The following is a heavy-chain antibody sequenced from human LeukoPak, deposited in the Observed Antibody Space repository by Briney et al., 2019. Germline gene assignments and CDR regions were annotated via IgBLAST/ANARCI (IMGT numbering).Heavy chain of an antibody. V-gene: IGHV4-59*01. CDR1: GGSIGSYY. J-gene: IGHJ5*02. D-gene: IGHD3-22*01. CDR3: ARGTMMVGP. Sequence: SETLSLTCTVSGGSIGSYYWSWIRLPPGKGLEWIGYINYSGTTNYNPSLKSRVSISVDTSKNQFSLKLSSVTAADTAVYYCARGTMMVGPWGQGTQVTVSS. CDR2: INYSGTT.